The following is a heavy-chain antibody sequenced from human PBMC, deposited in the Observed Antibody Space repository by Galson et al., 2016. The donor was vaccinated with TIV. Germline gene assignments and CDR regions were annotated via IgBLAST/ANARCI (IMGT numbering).Heavy chain of an antibody. V-gene: IGHV3-30*18. CDR2: ILYDGSNK. Sequence: SLRLSCAASGFSFSSYGMHWVRQAPGKGLEWVAVILYDGSNKYYADSVKGRFTISRDNSKNTVSLLMNSLRADDTAVYYCAKDPRIYGDYLLAYFDYWGQGTLVSVSS. J-gene: IGHJ4*02. CDR1: GFSFSSYG. D-gene: IGHD4-17*01. CDR3: AKDPRIYGDYLLAYFDY.